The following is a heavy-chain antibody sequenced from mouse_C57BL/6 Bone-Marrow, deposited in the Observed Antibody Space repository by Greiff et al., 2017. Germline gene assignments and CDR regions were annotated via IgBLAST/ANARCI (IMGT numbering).Heavy chain of an antibody. CDR3: ARVTTVVAHFDY. Sequence: QVHVKQSGAELVRPGASVKLSCKASGYTFTDYYINWVKQRPGQGLEWIARIYPGSGNTYYNEKFKGKATLTAEKASSTAYMQLSSLTSEDSAVYFFARVTTVVAHFDYWGQGTTLTVSS. D-gene: IGHD1-1*01. CDR2: IYPGSGNT. CDR1: GYTFTDYY. V-gene: IGHV1-76*01. J-gene: IGHJ2*01.